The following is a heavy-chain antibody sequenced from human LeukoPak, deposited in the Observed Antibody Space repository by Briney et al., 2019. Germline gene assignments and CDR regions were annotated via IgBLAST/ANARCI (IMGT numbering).Heavy chain of an antibody. CDR2: INPNSGGT. Sequence: ASVKVSCKASGYTFTGYYMHWVRQAPGQGLEWMGWINPNSGGTNYAQKFQGRVIMTRDTSISTAYMELSRLRSDDTAVYYCAREFPLTYYYDSSGYGDYWGQGTLVTVSS. CDR3: AREFPLTYYYDSSGYGDY. J-gene: IGHJ4*02. CDR1: GYTFTGYY. V-gene: IGHV1-2*02. D-gene: IGHD3-22*01.